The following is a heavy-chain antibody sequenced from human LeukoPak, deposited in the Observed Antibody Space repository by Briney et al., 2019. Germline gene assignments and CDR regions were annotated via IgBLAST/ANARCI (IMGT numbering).Heavy chain of an antibody. V-gene: IGHV3-21*01. J-gene: IGHJ4*02. Sequence: GGSLRLSCAASGFTFSNHNMNWVRQAPGKGLEWVSSISSSSTYIYYADSVKGRFTISRDNAKNSLYLQMNSLRADDAAVYYCAKDSVEMATTQGYWGQGTLVTVSS. CDR3: AKDSVEMATTQGY. CDR1: GFTFSNHN. D-gene: IGHD5-24*01. CDR2: ISSSSTYI.